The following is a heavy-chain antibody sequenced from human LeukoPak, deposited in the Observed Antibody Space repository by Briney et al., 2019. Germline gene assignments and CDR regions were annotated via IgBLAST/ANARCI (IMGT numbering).Heavy chain of an antibody. J-gene: IGHJ6*02. D-gene: IGHD2-2*01. CDR1: GFTFSGYG. Sequence: GGSLRLSCAASGFTFSGYGMSWVRQAPGKGLEWVSSISDSGGNTYYADSVKGRFTVSRDNSKNTLYLQMNSLKAEDTAVYYCVKVQTDVPAASYYYYFGLDVWGQGTMVTVSS. CDR2: ISDSGGNT. V-gene: IGHV3-23*01. CDR3: VKVQTDVPAASYYYYFGLDV.